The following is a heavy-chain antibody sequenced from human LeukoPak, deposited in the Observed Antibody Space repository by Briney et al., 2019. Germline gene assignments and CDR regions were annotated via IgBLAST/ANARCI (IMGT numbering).Heavy chain of an antibody. V-gene: IGHV3-7*02. CDR1: GFTFSNYW. J-gene: IGHJ5*02. CDR3: ASVRFRGLDP. Sequence: SGGSLRLSCAASGFTFSNYWMTWVRQAPGKGLEWVANIKDDGREQYYADPVKGRFTISRDNGKNSLYLQMTGLRADEDTAVYYCASVRFRGLDPWGQGTRVTVSS. D-gene: IGHD3-10*01. CDR2: IKDDGREQ.